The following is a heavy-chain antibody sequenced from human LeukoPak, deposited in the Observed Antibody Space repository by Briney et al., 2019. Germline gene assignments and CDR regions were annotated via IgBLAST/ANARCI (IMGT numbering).Heavy chain of an antibody. J-gene: IGHJ4*02. D-gene: IGHD1-20*01. V-gene: IGHV1-2*06. CDR2: INPNSGGT. Sequence: ASVKVSCKASGYTFTGYYMHWVRQAPGQGLEWMGRINPNSGGTNYAQKFQGRVTMTRDTSISTAYMEQSRLRSDDTAVYYCARDFVMITGTDRYFDYWGQGTLVTVSS. CDR1: GYTFTGYY. CDR3: ARDFVMITGTDRYFDY.